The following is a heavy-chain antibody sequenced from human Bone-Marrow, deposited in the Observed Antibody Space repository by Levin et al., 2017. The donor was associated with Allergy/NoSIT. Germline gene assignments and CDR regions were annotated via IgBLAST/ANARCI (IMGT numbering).Heavy chain of an antibody. V-gene: IGHV3-23*01. J-gene: IGHJ4*02. CDR3: ARNPLGGGMVTRFDC. CDR1: GFSFSSYV. Sequence: AGGSLRLSCTASGFSFSSYVLSWVRQAPGKGLEWVSGISGSGSLTHYADSVKGRLTISRDNSKRTMYLQIASLRGADTAVYYCARNPLGGGMVTRFDCWGQGVLVAVSS. CDR2: ISGSGSLT. D-gene: IGHD4-23*01.